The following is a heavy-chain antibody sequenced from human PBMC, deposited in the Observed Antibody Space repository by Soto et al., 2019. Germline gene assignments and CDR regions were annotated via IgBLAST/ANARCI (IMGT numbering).Heavy chain of an antibody. CDR1: GFTFSIYS. Sequence: GGSLRLSCAASGFTFSIYSMNWVRQAPGKGLEWVSSISSSSSYIYYADSVKGRFTISRDNAKNSLYLQMNSLRAEDTAVYYCARFIAVAGAFDYWGQGALVTVSS. CDR3: ARFIAVAGAFDY. J-gene: IGHJ4*02. CDR2: ISSSSSYI. V-gene: IGHV3-21*01. D-gene: IGHD6-19*01.